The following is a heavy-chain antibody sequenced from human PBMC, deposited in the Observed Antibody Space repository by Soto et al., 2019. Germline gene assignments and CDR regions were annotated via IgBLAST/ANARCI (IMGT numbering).Heavy chain of an antibody. CDR2: IYYSGST. V-gene: IGHV4-59*01. CDR3: ARAEIYYDSSGYVYAFDI. CDR1: GGSISSYY. D-gene: IGHD3-22*01. J-gene: IGHJ3*02. Sequence: PSETLSLTCTVSGGSISSYYWSWIRQPPGKGLEWIGYIYYSGSTNYNPSLKSRVTISVDTSKNQFSLKLSSVTAADTAVYYCARAEIYYDSSGYVYAFDIWGQGTMVTVSS.